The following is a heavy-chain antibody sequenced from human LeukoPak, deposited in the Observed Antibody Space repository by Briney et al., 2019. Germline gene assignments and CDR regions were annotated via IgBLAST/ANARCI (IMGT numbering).Heavy chain of an antibody. V-gene: IGHV1-8*01. CDR3: ARGKIRRGGPLYYYGMDV. CDR1: GYTFTSYD. J-gene: IGHJ6*02. D-gene: IGHD3-16*01. CDR2: MNPNSGNT. Sequence: GASVRVSCKAPGYTFTSYDINWVRQATGQGREWRGWMNPNSGNTGYAQKFQGRVTMTRNTSISTAYMELSSLRSEDTAVYYCARGKIRRGGPLYYYGMDVRGQGTTVTVSS.